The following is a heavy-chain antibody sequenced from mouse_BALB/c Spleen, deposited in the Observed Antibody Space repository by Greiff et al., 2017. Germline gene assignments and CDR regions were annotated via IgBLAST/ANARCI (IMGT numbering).Heavy chain of an antibody. CDR2: ISSGGST. CDR3: ARGAGLRHAMDY. Sequence: EVQGVESGGGLVKPGGSLKLSCAASGFTFSSYAMSWVRQTPEKRLEWVASISSGGSTYYPDSVKGRFTISRDNARNILYLQMSSLRSEDTAMYYCARGAGLRHAMDYWGQGTSVTVSS. J-gene: IGHJ4*01. D-gene: IGHD2-2*01. CDR1: GFTFSSYA. V-gene: IGHV5-6-5*01.